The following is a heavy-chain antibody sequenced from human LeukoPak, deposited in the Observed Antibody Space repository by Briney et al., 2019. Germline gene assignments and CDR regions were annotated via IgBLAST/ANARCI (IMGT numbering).Heavy chain of an antibody. CDR1: GYTFTSYD. D-gene: IGHD1-26*01. Sequence: GASVKVSCKASGYTFTSYDINWVRQATGQGLEWMGWMNPNSGNTGYAQKFQGRVTMTRNTSISTAYTELSSLRSEDTAVYYCARVSGSYYYYYYGMDVWGQGTTVTVSS. V-gene: IGHV1-8*01. CDR3: ARVSGSYYYYYYGMDV. J-gene: IGHJ6*02. CDR2: MNPNSGNT.